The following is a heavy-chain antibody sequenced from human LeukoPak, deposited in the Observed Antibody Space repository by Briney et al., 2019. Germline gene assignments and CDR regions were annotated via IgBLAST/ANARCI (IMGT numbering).Heavy chain of an antibody. J-gene: IGHJ4*02. CDR1: GGSLSSHY. D-gene: IGHD5-12*01. V-gene: IGHV4-59*11. CDR3: AKGDVGGYDLTHFDY. CDR2: IYYSGST. Sequence: SETLSLTCTVSGGSLSSHYRSWIRQPPGKGLEWVGYIYYSGSTNYNPSLKSRVTISVDTSKNQFSLKLSSVTAADTAVYYCAKGDVGGYDLTHFDYWGQGTLVTVSS.